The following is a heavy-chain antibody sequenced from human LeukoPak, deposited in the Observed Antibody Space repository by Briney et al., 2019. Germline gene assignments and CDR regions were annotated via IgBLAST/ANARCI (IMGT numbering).Heavy chain of an antibody. CDR2: ISESGTGT. Sequence: GGSLRLSCAVSGLTFSRYAMGWVRQAPGKGLEWVSAISESGTGTYYADSVKGRFTISRDNSKNTLSLQMNSLRAEDTAVYYCAKDIAQGYTFGSIEQDYWGQGTLVTVSS. CDR3: AKDIAQGYTFGSIEQDY. CDR1: GLTFSRYA. D-gene: IGHD5-18*01. J-gene: IGHJ4*02. V-gene: IGHV3-23*01.